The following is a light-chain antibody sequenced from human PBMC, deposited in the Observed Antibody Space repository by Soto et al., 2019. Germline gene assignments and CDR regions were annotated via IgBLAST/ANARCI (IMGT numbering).Light chain of an antibody. J-gene: IGKJ4*01. CDR3: QQYKTFPIT. CDR1: QGLSSW. V-gene: IGKV1D-16*01. CDR2: AAS. Sequence: DIQMTQSPSSLSASVGDRVTISCRASQGLSSWLAWYQQKPEKPPKSLIYAASSLQSGVPSRFSGNGSETDFTLTISSLQPEDFATYYCQQYKTFPITFGGGTRVEIK.